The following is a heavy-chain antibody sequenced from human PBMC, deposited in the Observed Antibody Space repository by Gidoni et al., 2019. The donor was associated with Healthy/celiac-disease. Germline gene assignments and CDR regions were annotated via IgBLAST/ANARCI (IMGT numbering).Heavy chain of an antibody. J-gene: IGHJ4*02. D-gene: IGHD3-10*01. CDR3: AKSSRGGSGY. CDR1: GFTFSSYG. V-gene: IGHV3-30*18. CDR2: ISYDGSNK. Sequence: QVQLVESGGGVVQPGRSLRLPCAASGFTFSSYGMHWVRQAPGKGLEWVAVISYDGSNKYYADSVKGRFTISRDNSKNTLYLQMNSLRAEDTAVYYCAKSSRGGSGYWGQGTLVTVSS.